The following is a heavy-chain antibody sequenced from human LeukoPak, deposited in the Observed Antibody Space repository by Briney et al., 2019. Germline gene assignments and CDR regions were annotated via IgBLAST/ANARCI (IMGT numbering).Heavy chain of an antibody. V-gene: IGHV3-53*01. D-gene: IGHD3-10*01. CDR2: IYSGGST. J-gene: IGHJ3*02. Sequence: GGSLRLSCAASGFTFNTYSMNWVRQAPGKGLEWVSVIYSGGSTYYADSVKGRFTISRDNSKNTLYLQMNSLRAEDTAVYYCARDRYDSGDAFDIWGQGTMVTVSS. CDR3: ARDRYDSGDAFDI. CDR1: GFTFNTYS.